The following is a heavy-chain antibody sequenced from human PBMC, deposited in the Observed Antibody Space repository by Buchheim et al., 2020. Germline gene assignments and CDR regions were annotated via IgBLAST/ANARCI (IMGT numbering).Heavy chain of an antibody. J-gene: IGHJ4*02. CDR1: GFSFSTYA. Sequence: EVQLLETGGGLVQPGGSLRLSCAASGFSFSTYAMSWVRQAPGKGLEWVSVISASGLTTTYTDSVKGRFTISRDTSKNTLHLQMNRLRVEDTAVYYCVNDYGGNAGRFDYWGQGTL. D-gene: IGHD4-23*01. CDR3: VNDYGGNAGRFDY. CDR2: ISASGLTT. V-gene: IGHV3-23*01.